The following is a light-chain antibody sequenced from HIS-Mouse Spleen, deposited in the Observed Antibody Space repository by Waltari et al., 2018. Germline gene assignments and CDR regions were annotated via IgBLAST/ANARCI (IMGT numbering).Light chain of an antibody. CDR1: NIGSKS. CDR3: QVWDSSSDHVV. Sequence: SYVLTQPPSVSVAPGKTARITCGGNNIGSKSVHWYQQKPGQAPVLVGYDDSGRPSGRPGRFSGSNSGNTATLTISRVEAGDEADYYCQVWDSSSDHVVFGGGTKLTVL. V-gene: IGLV3-21*03. J-gene: IGLJ2*01. CDR2: DDS.